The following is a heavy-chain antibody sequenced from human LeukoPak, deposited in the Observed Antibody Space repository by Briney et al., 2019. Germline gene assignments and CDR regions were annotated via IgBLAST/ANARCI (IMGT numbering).Heavy chain of an antibody. CDR1: GFTFSSYG. Sequence: PGGSLRLSCAASGFTFSSYGMIWVRQAPGKGLEWVSYISSSSSTIQYADSVRGRFTISRDNAKNSLFLQMDSLRAEDTAVYYCVREVTGLDYWGQGTLVTVSS. J-gene: IGHJ4*02. V-gene: IGHV3-48*01. D-gene: IGHD1-1*01. CDR2: ISSSSSTI. CDR3: VREVTGLDY.